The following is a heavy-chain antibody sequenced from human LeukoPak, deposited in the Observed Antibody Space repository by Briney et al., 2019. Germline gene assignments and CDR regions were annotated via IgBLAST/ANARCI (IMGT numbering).Heavy chain of an antibody. CDR1: GFTFSDYY. CDR3: AREKSSSWYMGLHPHLFDP. Sequence: PGGSLRLSCAASGFTFSDYYMSWIRQAPGKGLEWVSYISSSGSTIYYADSVKGRFTISRDNAKNSLYLQMNSLRAEDTAVYYCAREKSSSWYMGLHPHLFDPWGQGTLVTVSS. J-gene: IGHJ5*02. V-gene: IGHV3-11*01. D-gene: IGHD6-13*01. CDR2: ISSSGSTI.